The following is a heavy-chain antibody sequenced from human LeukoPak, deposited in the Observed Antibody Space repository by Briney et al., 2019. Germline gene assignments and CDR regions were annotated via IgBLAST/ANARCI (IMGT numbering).Heavy chain of an antibody. J-gene: IGHJ3*02. D-gene: IGHD3-9*01. CDR2: ISSSGSTI. Sequence: AGGSLRLSCAASGFTFSDYYMTWIRQAPGKGLEWVSYISSSGSTIYYADSVKGRFTISRDNAKNSVHLQMNSLRAVDTAVYYCARLSVPILTGYHDTSDIWGQGTMVTVSA. CDR3: ARLSVPILTGYHDTSDI. CDR1: GFTFSDYY. V-gene: IGHV3-11*01.